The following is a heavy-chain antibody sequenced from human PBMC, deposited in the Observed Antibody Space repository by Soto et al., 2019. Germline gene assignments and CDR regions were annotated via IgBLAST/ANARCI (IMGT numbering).Heavy chain of an antibody. J-gene: IGHJ3*02. CDR1: GYTFSSYS. V-gene: IGHV1-3*01. CDR2: INAGNGNT. D-gene: IGHD3-16*02. Sequence: ASVKVSCKASGYTFSSYSVHWVRQAPGQGLEWMGWINAGNGNTKYSQKFQGRVTITRDTSASTAYMDLSSLRSEDTAVYYCARDRSYYDYVWGTYRYTLDIWGQGTMVTVSS. CDR3: ARDRSYYDYVWGTYRYTLDI.